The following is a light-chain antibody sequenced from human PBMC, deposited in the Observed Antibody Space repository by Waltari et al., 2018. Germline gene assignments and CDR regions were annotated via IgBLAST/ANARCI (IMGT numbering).Light chain of an antibody. Sequence: AIQLTQSPSSLSASVGDRVTFTCRASQGISSAVAWYQQKPWKPSNLLIYAASRLEGGVPSRLSGSGSGTDFTLTISSLQPEDFATYYCRQFYSYPITFGQGTRLEIK. CDR3: RQFYSYPIT. CDR2: AAS. CDR1: QGISSA. J-gene: IGKJ5*01. V-gene: IGKV1-13*02.